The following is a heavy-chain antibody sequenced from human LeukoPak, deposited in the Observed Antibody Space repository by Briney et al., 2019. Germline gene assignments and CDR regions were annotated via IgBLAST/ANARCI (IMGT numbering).Heavy chain of an antibody. J-gene: IGHJ3*02. CDR2: ISNSCSSI. CDR1: GFTFSSYE. V-gene: IGHV3-48*03. CDR3: ARVKARSGSVFDI. Sequence: GGSLRLSCAASGFTFSSYEMNWVRQAPGKGLEWVSYISNSCSSIYYADSVKGRFTISRDNAKNSLYLQMNSLRVEDTALYYYARVKARSGSVFDIWGQGTMVTVSS. D-gene: IGHD3-10*01.